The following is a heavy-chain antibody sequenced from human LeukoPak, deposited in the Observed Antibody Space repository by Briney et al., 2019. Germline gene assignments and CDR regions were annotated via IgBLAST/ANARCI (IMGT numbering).Heavy chain of an antibody. V-gene: IGHV3-7*01. CDR2: IKQDGSEK. CDR3: ARENSSGWSYYFDY. CDR1: GLTFSSHA. Sequence: GGSLRLFRAASGLTFSSHAISWVSQAPGKGLEWVPNIKQDGSEKYYVDSVKGRFTISRDNAKNSLYLQMNSLSAEDTAVYYCARENSSGWSYYFDYWGQGTLVTVSS. D-gene: IGHD6-19*01. J-gene: IGHJ4*02.